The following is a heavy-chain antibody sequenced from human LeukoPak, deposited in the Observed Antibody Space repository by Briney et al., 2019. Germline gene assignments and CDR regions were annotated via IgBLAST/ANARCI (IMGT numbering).Heavy chain of an antibody. D-gene: IGHD1-26*01. J-gene: IGHJ4*02. V-gene: IGHV3-11*01. CDR2: ISRSGSTI. CDR1: GLTFSHYY. CDR3: ARDSGRGPELRE. Sequence: GGSLRLACAPSGLTFSHYYISCLRQAGGEGREWVSYISRSGSTIYYADCVKGRFTLYRDNAKHSLYLQMSSLRAEDTAVYCRARDSGRGPELREGAQGTLVTVPS.